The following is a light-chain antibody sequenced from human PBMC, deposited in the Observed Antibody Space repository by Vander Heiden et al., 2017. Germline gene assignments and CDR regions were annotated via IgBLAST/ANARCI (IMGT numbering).Light chain of an antibody. CDR1: KLGDKY. CDR3: QAWDSSTVV. Sequence: SYELTQPPSVSVSPGQTASITCSGVKLGDKYACWKQQKPGPYPVLVIYQDRQRPSGSPERFSGSNSGNTATLTIGGTQAMDEADYDCQAWDSSTVVFGGGTKLTVL. CDR2: QDR. J-gene: IGLJ2*01. V-gene: IGLV3-1*01.